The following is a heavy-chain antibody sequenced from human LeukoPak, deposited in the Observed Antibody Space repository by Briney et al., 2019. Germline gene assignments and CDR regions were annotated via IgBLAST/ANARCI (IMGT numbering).Heavy chain of an antibody. D-gene: IGHD3-10*01. CDR3: ASWGLSNYYGSGSYYNENYYYYYMDV. V-gene: IGHV1-2*02. J-gene: IGHJ6*03. CDR2: INPNSGGT. Sequence: ASVKVSCKASGYTFTGYYMHWVRQAPGQGLEWMGWINPNSGGTNYAQKFQGRVTMTRDTSISTAYMELSRLRSDDTAVYYCASWGLSNYYGSGSYYNENYYYYYMDVWGKGTTVTISS. CDR1: GYTFTGYY.